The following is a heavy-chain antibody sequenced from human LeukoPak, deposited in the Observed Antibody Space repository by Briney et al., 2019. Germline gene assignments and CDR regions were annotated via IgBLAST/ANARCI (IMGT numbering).Heavy chain of an antibody. CDR3: ARDFGSTVTTPDY. CDR2: INPNSGGT. V-gene: IGHV1-2*02. CDR1: GYTFTGYY. Sequence: ASVKVSCKASGYTFTGYYMHWVRQAPGQGLEWMGWINPNSGGTNYAQKFQGRVTMTRDTSISTAYMELSRLRSDDTVVYYCARDFGSTVTTPDYWGQGTLVTVSS. D-gene: IGHD4-17*01. J-gene: IGHJ4*02.